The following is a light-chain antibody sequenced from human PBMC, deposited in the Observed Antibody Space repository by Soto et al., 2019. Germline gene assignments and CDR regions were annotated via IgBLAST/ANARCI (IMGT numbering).Light chain of an antibody. CDR1: QSVSTL. V-gene: IGKV3-11*01. Sequence: EIVLTQSPATLSLSPGERATLSCRASQSVSTLLAWYQQKPGQAPRLLIYDASNRATGIPARFSGSGSGTDFTLTISSLEPEDFACYYCQQRSNWLTFGGGNKVEIK. CDR3: QQRSNWLT. J-gene: IGKJ4*01. CDR2: DAS.